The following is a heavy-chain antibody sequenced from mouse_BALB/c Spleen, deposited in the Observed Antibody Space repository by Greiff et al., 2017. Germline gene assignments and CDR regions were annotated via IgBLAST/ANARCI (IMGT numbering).Heavy chain of an antibody. J-gene: IGHJ4*01. V-gene: IGHV5-6-5*01. Sequence: EVKLMESGGGLVKPGGSLKLSCAASGFTFSSYAMSWVRQTPEKRLEWVASISSGGSTYYPDSVKGRFTISRDNARNILYLQMSSLRSEDTAMYYCATDGSMDYWGQGTSVTVSS. CDR1: GFTFSSYA. D-gene: IGHD2-3*01. CDR2: ISSGGST. CDR3: ATDGSMDY.